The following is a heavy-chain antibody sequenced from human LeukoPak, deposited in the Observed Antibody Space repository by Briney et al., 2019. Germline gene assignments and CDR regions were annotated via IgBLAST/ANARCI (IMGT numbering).Heavy chain of an antibody. V-gene: IGHV4-59*01. CDR3: ARAQSHAFNDAFDI. CDR2: IYYSGST. Sequence: SETLSLTCTVSGGSISSYYWSWIRQPPGKGLEWIGYIYYSGSTNYNPSLKSRVTISVDTSKNQFSLKLSSVTAADTAVYYCARAQSHAFNDAFDIWGQGTMVTVSS. D-gene: IGHD4-11*01. CDR1: GGSISSYY. J-gene: IGHJ3*02.